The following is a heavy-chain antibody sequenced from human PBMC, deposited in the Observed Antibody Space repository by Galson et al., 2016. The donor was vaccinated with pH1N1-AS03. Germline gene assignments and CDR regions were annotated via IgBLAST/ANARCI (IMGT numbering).Heavy chain of an antibody. CDR3: ARDTSTTATTHFDC. V-gene: IGHV1-69*04. J-gene: IGHJ4*02. CDR1: GGTFSSDA. CDR2: IIPILGIT. D-gene: IGHD4-17*01. Sequence: SVKVSCKASGGTFSSDAISWVRQAPGQGLEWMGRIIPILGITDYARKFQGRVTITADKSTSTAYMELSSLRSEDTAVYYCARDTSTTATTHFDCWGQGTLVTISS.